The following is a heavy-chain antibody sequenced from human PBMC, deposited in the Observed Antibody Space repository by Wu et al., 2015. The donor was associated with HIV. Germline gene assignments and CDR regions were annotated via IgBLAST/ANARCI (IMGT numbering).Heavy chain of an antibody. J-gene: IGHJ6*03. CDR2: INPETGDT. CDR1: GYTFTGYY. V-gene: IGHV1-2*02. D-gene: IGHD3-3*01. Sequence: QVQLVQSATEMKKSGASMKVSCKTSGYTFTGYYIHWVRQAPGQGLEWMGWINPETGDTKFAQIFKGRISMTRDTSTTTVNLILASLKSNDTATYYCARDWQFQVTFGDFYMDIWGNGTTVIVS. CDR3: ARDWQFQVTFGDFYMDI.